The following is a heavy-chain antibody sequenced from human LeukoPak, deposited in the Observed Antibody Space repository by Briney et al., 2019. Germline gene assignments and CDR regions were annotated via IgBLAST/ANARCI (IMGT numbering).Heavy chain of an antibody. J-gene: IGHJ4*02. V-gene: IGHV3-48*03. Sequence: GGSLRLSCAASGFTFSSYEMNWVRQAPGKGLEWVSYISSSGSTIYYADSVKGRFTISRDNAKNSLYLQMNSLRAEDTAVYYCASPGYYDSSGYQVDYWGQGTLVTVSS. CDR1: GFTFSSYE. CDR3: ASPGYYDSSGYQVDY. CDR2: ISSSGSTI. D-gene: IGHD3-22*01.